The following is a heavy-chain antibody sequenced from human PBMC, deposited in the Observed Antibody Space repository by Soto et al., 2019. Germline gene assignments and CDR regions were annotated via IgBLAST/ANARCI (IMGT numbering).Heavy chain of an antibody. CDR3: AGSSTDFRSGPPLNYYYGLEV. J-gene: IGHJ6*02. CDR1: GGTFITYA. V-gene: IGHV1-69*06. Sequence: SVRVSCKVSGGTFITYAINWVRQAPGRGLEWMGFMIPIYGTVNYAQNFQCRVTIAADKSTSTACMELSSLRSEDTAVYYCAGSSTDFRSGPPLNYYYGLEVWGQGTTVTVSS. CDR2: MIPIYGTV. D-gene: IGHD3-3*01.